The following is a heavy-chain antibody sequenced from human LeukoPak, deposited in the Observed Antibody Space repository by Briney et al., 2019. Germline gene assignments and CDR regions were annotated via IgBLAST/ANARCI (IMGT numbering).Heavy chain of an antibody. Sequence: GGSLRLSCAASGFSFSNHGIHWVRQAPGKELEWVSLIWYDGSNKYYADSVKGRFTISRDDSKNTVYLQMNSLRAEDTSVYYCARDGEYCSAGCTSHSYSYGLDDWGQGTTVTVSS. CDR2: IWYDGSNK. J-gene: IGHJ6*02. D-gene: IGHD2-15*01. CDR1: GFSFSNHG. CDR3: ARDGEYCSAGCTSHSYSYGLDD. V-gene: IGHV3-33*01.